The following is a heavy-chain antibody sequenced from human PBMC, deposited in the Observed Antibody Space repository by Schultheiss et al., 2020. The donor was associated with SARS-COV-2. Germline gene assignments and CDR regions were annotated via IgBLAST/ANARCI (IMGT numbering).Heavy chain of an antibody. CDR2: ISSSSSYI. CDR3: TTVPVVVITNDAFDI. J-gene: IGHJ3*02. Sequence: GGSLRLSCAASGFIFSSYEMNWVRQAPGKGLEWVSSISSSSSYIYYADSVKGRFTISRDTSKNTLYLQMNSLRAEDTAVYYCTTVPVVVITNDAFDIWGQGTMVTVSS. V-gene: IGHV3-21*01. D-gene: IGHD3-22*01. CDR1: GFIFSSYE.